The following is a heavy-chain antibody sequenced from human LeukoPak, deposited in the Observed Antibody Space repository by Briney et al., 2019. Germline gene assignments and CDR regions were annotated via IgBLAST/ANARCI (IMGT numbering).Heavy chain of an antibody. CDR2: ITYDGSTK. CDR1: GFTFSSYA. V-gene: IGHV3-30-3*01. CDR3: AREGDGFDC. J-gene: IGHJ4*02. D-gene: IGHD5-24*01. Sequence: GRSLRLSCAASGFTFSSYAMHRVRQAPGKGLEWVAIITYDGSTKYYADSVKGRFTISRDNSKNMLFLQMSSLTAEDTAVYYCAREGDGFDCWGQGTLVTVSS.